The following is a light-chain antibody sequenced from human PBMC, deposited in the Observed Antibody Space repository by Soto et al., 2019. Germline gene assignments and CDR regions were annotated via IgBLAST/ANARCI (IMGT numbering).Light chain of an antibody. CDR1: QSVSTK. V-gene: IGKV3-15*01. Sequence: EIVMTQSPATLSVSPGERATLSCRASQSVSTKLVWYQQKPGQSPRLLIYGASTRATGIPARFSGSGSGTDFTLTISSLQSEDFAVYYCQQYNYWPYTFGQGTKLEIK. CDR2: GAS. CDR3: QQYNYWPYT. J-gene: IGKJ2*01.